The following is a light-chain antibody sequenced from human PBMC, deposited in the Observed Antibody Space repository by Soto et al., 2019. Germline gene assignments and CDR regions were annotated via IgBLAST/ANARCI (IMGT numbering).Light chain of an antibody. V-gene: IGKV1-5*03. CDR3: QQYNDNWT. CDR2: KAS. Sequence: DIQMTPSPSTLSASVRERDKNNFRASQSVSRWLAWYQQKPGKAPKLLIYKASTLESGVPSRFSGSGSGTEFTLAISSLQPDDSATYYCQQYNDNWTFGQGTKVDIK. CDR1: QSVSRW. J-gene: IGKJ1*01.